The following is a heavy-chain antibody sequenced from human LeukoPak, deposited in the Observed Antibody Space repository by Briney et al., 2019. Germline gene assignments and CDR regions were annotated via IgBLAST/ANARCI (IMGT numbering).Heavy chain of an antibody. D-gene: IGHD1-26*01. CDR1: GFTFSSYW. Sequence: GGSLRLSCAASGFTFSSYWMHWVRQAPGKGLVWVSRINSDGSSTSYADSVKGRFTIFRDNDKNTLYLQMNSLRAEDTAVYYCVKDGDDSGSYLVYWGQGTLVTVSS. V-gene: IGHV3-74*01. J-gene: IGHJ4*02. CDR2: INSDGSST. CDR3: VKDGDDSGSYLVY.